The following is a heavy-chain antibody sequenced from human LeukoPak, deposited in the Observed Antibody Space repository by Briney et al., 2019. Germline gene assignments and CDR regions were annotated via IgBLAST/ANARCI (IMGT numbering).Heavy chain of an antibody. CDR2: IYSGGST. CDR3: AGYSSFDC. CDR1: GFTVSNNY. Sequence: PGGSLRLSCAASGFTVSNNYMSWVRQAPGKGLEWVSLIYSGGSTKYAGSVKGRFTISRDNSRNTLYLEMNSLRAEDTAVYYCAGYSSFDCWGQGTLVTVSS. J-gene: IGHJ4*02. V-gene: IGHV3-53*01. D-gene: IGHD3-22*01.